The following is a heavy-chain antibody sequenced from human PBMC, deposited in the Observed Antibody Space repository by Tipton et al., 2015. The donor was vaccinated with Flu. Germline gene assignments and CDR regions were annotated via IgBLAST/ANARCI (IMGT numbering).Heavy chain of an antibody. CDR3: ASTVAGTRHFDY. CDR1: GGSISSYY. D-gene: IGHD6-19*01. CDR2: IYYSGST. V-gene: IGHV4-59*08. Sequence: LRLSCTVSGGSISSYYWSWIRQPPGKGLEWIGYIYYSGSTNYNPSLKSRVTISVDTSKNQFSLKLSSVTAADTAAYYCASTVAGTRHFDYWGQGTLVTVSS. J-gene: IGHJ4*02.